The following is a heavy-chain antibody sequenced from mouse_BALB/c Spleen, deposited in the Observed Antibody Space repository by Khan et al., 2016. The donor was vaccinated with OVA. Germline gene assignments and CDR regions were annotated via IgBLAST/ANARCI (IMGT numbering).Heavy chain of an antibody. CDR2: ISYSGST. V-gene: IGHV3-2*02. CDR3: ARTARRKY. D-gene: IGHD1-2*01. J-gene: IGHJ2*01. CDR1: GYSITSGYG. Sequence: EVQLQESGPGLVKPSQSLSLTCTVTGYSITSGYGWNWIRQFPGNQLEWMDYISYSGSTNYNPSLKSRISITRDTSKNTFFLQLNSVTTEDTAAYYCARTARRKYWGQGTTLTVSS.